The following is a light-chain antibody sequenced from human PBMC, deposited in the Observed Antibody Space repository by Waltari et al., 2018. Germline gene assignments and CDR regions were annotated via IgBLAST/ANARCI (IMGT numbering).Light chain of an antibody. CDR3: SSYAGSNIPVV. Sequence: QSALTQPPSASGSPGQSVTISCTGTSSDVGGYNYVSWYQQHPGKAPKLMIYEVSKRPSGVPDRFSGSNSGNTAFLTVSGLQAEDEADYYCSSYAGSNIPVVFGGGTKLTVL. CDR2: EVS. J-gene: IGLJ2*01. V-gene: IGLV2-8*01. CDR1: SSDVGGYNY.